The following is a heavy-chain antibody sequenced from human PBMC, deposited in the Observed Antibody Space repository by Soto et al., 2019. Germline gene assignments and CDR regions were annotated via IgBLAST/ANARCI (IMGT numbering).Heavy chain of an antibody. J-gene: IGHJ4*02. Sequence: QVQLQESGPGLVKPLETLSLTCTVPGGSITSYYWSWVRQPPGKGLEWIGYIYYNGNINYNPSLKRRLTISLDTSKNQFSLRLSSVTAADTAVYYCATGRVDFGSEYWGQGTLVTVSS. D-gene: IGHD3-16*01. CDR3: ATGRVDFGSEY. V-gene: IGHV4-59*01. CDR1: GGSITSYY. CDR2: IYYNGNI.